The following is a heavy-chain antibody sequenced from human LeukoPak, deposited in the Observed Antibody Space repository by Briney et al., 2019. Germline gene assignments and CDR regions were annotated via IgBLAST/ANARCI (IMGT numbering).Heavy chain of an antibody. J-gene: IGHJ4*02. CDR3: ARHLARATTGDYFDH. Sequence: SQTLSLTCTVSGGSISSGGYYWSCIRQHPGKGLEWIGYIYYSGSTYYNPSLKSRVTISVETSKRHFSLKLSSVTAADTAVYYCARHLARATTGDYFDHWGQGSLATVSS. CDR1: GGSISSGGYY. D-gene: IGHD4-17*01. V-gene: IGHV4-31*03. CDR2: IYYSGST.